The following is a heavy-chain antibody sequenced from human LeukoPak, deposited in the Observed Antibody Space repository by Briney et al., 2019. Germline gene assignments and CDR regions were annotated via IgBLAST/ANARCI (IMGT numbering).Heavy chain of an antibody. V-gene: IGHV4-31*03. CDR1: GGSISSGDYY. CDR3: ARDQEDSGTDY. D-gene: IGHD3-10*01. J-gene: IGHJ4*02. CDR2: IYYSGST. Sequence: SETLSLACTVSGGSISSGDYYWSWIRQHPGKGLEWIGYIYYSGSTYYNPSLKSRVTISLDTSKNQFSLKLSSVTAADTAVYYCARDQEDSGTDYWGQGTLVTVSS.